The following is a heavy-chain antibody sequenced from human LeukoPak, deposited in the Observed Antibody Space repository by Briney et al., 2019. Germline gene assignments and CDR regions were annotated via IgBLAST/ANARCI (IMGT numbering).Heavy chain of an antibody. CDR1: GYTFSGTGWY. CDR2: IYPYTGAT. V-gene: IGHV1-2*02. CDR3: ARDGPAQMVDFDY. J-gene: IGHJ4*02. Sequence: ASVKVSCKASGYTFSGTGWYLYWLRQAPGQGLECMGWIYPYTGATHYAQKFQGRVAMTRDTSISTAYIELIRLRPDDTAVYYCARDGPAQMVDFDYWGQGTLVTVSS. D-gene: IGHD3-10*01.